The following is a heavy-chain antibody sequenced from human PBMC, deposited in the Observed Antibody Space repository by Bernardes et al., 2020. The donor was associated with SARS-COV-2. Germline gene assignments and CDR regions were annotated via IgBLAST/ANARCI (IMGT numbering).Heavy chain of an antibody. CDR1: GGSLSGHY. Sequence: SETLSLTCGVHGGSLSGHYWSWTRQTPGKGLEWIGEINSSGSTKYNPSLKSRVTISVDTSKGQLCLKVTSVTTEDTALYRCATEDGEWLESWGQGTLVTVTS. CDR3: ATEDGEWLES. D-gene: IGHD4-17*01. V-gene: IGHV4-34*01. J-gene: IGHJ5*01. CDR2: INSSGST.